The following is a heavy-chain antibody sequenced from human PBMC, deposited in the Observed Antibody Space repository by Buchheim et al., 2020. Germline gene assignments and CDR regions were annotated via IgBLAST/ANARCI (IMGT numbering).Heavy chain of an antibody. J-gene: IGHJ6*02. V-gene: IGHV3-7*01. CDR2: IKHDGCEK. Sequence: EVQLVESGGGLVQPGGSLRLSCAASGFTFSSYWMCWVRQAPWKGLEWVANIKHDGCEKYFVDSVKGRFTISRDNAMNSLCLQMNSLRAGDTAVYYCARDYYDFWSGTSNYGMDVWGQGTT. CDR3: ARDYYDFWSGTSNYGMDV. D-gene: IGHD3-3*01. CDR1: GFTFSSYW.